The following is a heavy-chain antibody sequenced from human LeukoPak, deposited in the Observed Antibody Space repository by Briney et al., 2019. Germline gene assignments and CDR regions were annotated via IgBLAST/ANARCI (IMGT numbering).Heavy chain of an antibody. Sequence: GGSLRLSCAASGFTFSSHSMNWVRQAPGKGLEWVSSISSSSSYIYYADSVKGRFTISRDNAKNSLYLQMNSLRAEDTAVYYCARRGAAGVDYWGQGTLVTVSS. CDR1: GFTFSSHS. J-gene: IGHJ4*02. CDR2: ISSSSSYI. D-gene: IGHD6-13*01. CDR3: ARRGAAGVDY. V-gene: IGHV3-21*01.